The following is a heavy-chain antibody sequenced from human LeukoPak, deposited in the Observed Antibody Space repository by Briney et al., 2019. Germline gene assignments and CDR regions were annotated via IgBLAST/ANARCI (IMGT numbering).Heavy chain of an antibody. J-gene: IGHJ6*02. CDR1: GFTFSIYG. D-gene: IGHD6-13*01. CDR3: ARDMGAAAPRGMDV. Sequence: PGGSLRLSCAASGFTFSIYGMHWVRQAPGKGLEWVAVIWYDGSNKFYADSVKGRFTISRDNSKNTLYLQMNSLRAEDTAVYYCARDMGAAAPRGMDVWGQGTTVTVSS. V-gene: IGHV3-33*01. CDR2: IWYDGSNK.